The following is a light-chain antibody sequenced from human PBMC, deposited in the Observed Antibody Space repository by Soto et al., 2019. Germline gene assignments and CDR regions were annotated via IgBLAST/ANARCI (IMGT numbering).Light chain of an antibody. Sequence: DIQMTQSPSSLSASVGDRVTITCRASQSIGSDLGWYQQKPGKAPKRLIYAASSLQSGVPSRFSGSGSGTEFILTISSLQPEDFATYFCLQHNGNPPPFGGGTKVEIK. J-gene: IGKJ4*01. CDR1: QSIGSD. CDR2: AAS. CDR3: LQHNGNPPP. V-gene: IGKV1-17*01.